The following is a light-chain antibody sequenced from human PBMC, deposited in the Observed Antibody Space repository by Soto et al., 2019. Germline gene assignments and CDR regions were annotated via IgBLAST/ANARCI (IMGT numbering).Light chain of an antibody. J-gene: IGLJ1*01. CDR1: SSDVGGYNY. Sequence: QSALTQPASVSGSPGQSITISCTGTSSDVGGYNYVSWYQQHPGKAPKLMIYEVSNRPSGVSNRFSGSKSGNTASLTISGLQAEDEADYYCSSYTSSSTLDVFETGTKVT. V-gene: IGLV2-14*01. CDR3: SSYTSSSTLDV. CDR2: EVS.